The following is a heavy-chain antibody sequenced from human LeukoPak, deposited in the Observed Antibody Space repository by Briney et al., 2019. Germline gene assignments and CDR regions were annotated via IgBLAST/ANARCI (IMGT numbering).Heavy chain of an antibody. J-gene: IGHJ5*02. CDR1: GFTFSSYA. V-gene: IGHV3-64*04. Sequence: GGSLRLSCSASGFTFSSYAMHWVRQAPGKGLEYVSAISSNGGSTYYADSVKGRFTISRDNSKDSLYLQMNSLRAEDTAVYYCARELKTASGTWWFDAWGQGTLVTVSS. CDR2: ISSNGGST. CDR3: ARELKTASGTWWFDA. D-gene: IGHD6-13*01.